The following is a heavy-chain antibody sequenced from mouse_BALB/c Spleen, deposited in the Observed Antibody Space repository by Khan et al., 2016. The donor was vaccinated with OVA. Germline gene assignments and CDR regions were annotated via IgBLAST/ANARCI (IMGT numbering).Heavy chain of an antibody. CDR3: ARTPGYYGSNYFDY. CDR2: ISSGGSYT. V-gene: IGHV5-9-3*01. D-gene: IGHD1-1*01. J-gene: IGHJ2*01. Sequence: EVELVESGGGLVKPGGSLKLSCAASAFTFSNYAMSWVRQTPEKRLEWVATISSGGSYTYYPDSVKGRFTISRDNAKNTQYLQMSSLRPEDTAMYYCARTPGYYGSNYFDYWGQGTTLTVSS. CDR1: AFTFSNYA.